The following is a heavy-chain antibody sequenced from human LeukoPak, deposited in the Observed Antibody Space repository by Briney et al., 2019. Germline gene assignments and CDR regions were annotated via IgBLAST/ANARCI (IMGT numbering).Heavy chain of an antibody. CDR1: GGSFSGYY. D-gene: IGHD3-22*01. J-gene: IGHJ4*02. V-gene: IGHV4-59*01. Sequence: SETLSLTCAVYGGSFSGYYWSWIRQPPGKGLEWIGYIYYSGSTNYNPSLKSRVTIPVDTSKNQFSLKLSSVTAADTAVYYCARVSGYYDSSGYYYDLAYFDYWGQGTLVTVSS. CDR2: IYYSGST. CDR3: ARVSGYYDSSGYYYDLAYFDY.